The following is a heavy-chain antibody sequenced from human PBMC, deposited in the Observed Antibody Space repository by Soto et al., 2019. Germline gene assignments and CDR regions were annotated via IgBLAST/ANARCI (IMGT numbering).Heavy chain of an antibody. CDR1: GYTFTSYG. Sequence: ASVKVSCKASGYTFTSYGISWVRQAPGQGLEWMGWISAYNGNTNYAQKLQGRVTMTTDTSTSTAYMELRSLRSDDTAVYYCARDLYQDMYYYDSSGYYYFDYWGQGTLVPVSS. J-gene: IGHJ4*02. CDR3: ARDLYQDMYYYDSSGYYYFDY. D-gene: IGHD3-22*01. V-gene: IGHV1-18*01. CDR2: ISAYNGNT.